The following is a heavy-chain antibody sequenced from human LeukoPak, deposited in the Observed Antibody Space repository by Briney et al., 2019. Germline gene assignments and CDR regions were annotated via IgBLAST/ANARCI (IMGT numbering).Heavy chain of an antibody. D-gene: IGHD3-9*01. CDR3: ARPTDWFHYYMDV. CDR2: ISSSGSTI. J-gene: IGHJ6*03. Sequence: GGSLRLSCAASGFTFSSYEMNWVRQAPGKGLEWVSYISSSGSTIYYADSVKGRFTISRDNAKNSLYLQMNSLRAEDTAVYYCARPTDWFHYYMDVWGKGTTVTVSS. CDR1: GFTFSSYE. V-gene: IGHV3-48*03.